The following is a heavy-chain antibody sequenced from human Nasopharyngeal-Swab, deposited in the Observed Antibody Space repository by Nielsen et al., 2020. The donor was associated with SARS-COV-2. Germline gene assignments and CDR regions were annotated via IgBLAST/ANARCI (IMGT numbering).Heavy chain of an antibody. J-gene: IGHJ4*02. D-gene: IGHD5-18*01. V-gene: IGHV3-30*18. Sequence: GESLKISCAASGFTFSSYGMRWVRQAPGKGLEWVAVISYDGSNKYYADSVKGRFTISRDNSKNTLYLQMNSLRAEDTAVYYCAKVHVDTAMVMDYWGQGTLVTVSS. CDR1: GFTFSSYG. CDR2: ISYDGSNK. CDR3: AKVHVDTAMVMDY.